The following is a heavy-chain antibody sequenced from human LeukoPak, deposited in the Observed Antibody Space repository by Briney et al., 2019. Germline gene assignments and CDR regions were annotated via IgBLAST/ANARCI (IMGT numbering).Heavy chain of an antibody. CDR3: ARPIAAAGLFDY. Sequence: GASAKVSCKASGYTFTSYYMHWVRQAPGQGLEWMGIINPSGGSTSYAQKFQGRVTMARDTSTSTVYMELSSLRSEDTAVYYCARPIAAAGLFDYWGQGTLVTVSS. CDR2: INPSGGST. CDR1: GYTFTSYY. V-gene: IGHV1-46*01. J-gene: IGHJ4*02. D-gene: IGHD6-13*01.